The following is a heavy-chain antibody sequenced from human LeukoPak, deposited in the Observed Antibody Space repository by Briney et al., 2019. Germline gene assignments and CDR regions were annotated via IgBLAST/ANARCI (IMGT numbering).Heavy chain of an antibody. D-gene: IGHD3-3*01. V-gene: IGHV3-66*02. CDR1: GFTVSGNY. Sequence: GGSLRLSCAASGFTVSGNYMSWVRQFPGVGLEWVSVIYSGGTTNYADSVKGRFTISRDYSKNTLYLQMNSLRPEDTAVYYCATRFSEQSWGQGTLVTVSS. J-gene: IGHJ4*02. CDR3: ATRFSEQS. CDR2: IYSGGTT.